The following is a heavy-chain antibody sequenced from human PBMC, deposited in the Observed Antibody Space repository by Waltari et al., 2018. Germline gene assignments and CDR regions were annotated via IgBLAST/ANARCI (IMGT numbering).Heavy chain of an antibody. Sequence: QVQLQESGPGLVKPSETLSLTCTVSGGSISSHYWSWIRQPPGKGLEWIGYIYYSGSTNYNPSLKSRVTISVDTSKNQFSLKLSSVTAADTAVYYCARGIRAGNDAFDIWGQGTMVTVSS. CDR2: IYYSGST. V-gene: IGHV4-59*11. CDR3: ARGIRAGNDAFDI. D-gene: IGHD6-19*01. J-gene: IGHJ3*02. CDR1: GGSISSHY.